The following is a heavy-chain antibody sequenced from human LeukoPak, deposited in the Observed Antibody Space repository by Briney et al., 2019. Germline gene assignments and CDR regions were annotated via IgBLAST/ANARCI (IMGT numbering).Heavy chain of an antibody. D-gene: IGHD1-1*01. J-gene: IGHJ4*02. V-gene: IGHV3-7*02. Sequence: PGGSLRLSCAASGFTFTTYWMTRVRQAPGKGLEWVANIKQDGTEKYYVDSVKGRSTISRDNAKSSLYLQMNSLRAEDTAVYYCALGTYTNYFDYWGQGTLVTVSS. CDR1: GFTFTTYW. CDR2: IKQDGTEK. CDR3: ALGTYTNYFDY.